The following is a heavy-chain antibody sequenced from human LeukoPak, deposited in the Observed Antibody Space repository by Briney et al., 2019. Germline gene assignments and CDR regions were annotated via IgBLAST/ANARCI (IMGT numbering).Heavy chain of an antibody. Sequence: PGGPLRLSCAASGFTFSSYSMNWVRQAPGKGLEWVSSISSSSSYIYYADSVKGRFTISRDNAKNSLYLQMNSLRAEDTAVYYCASQLAAAGTIWGQGTLVTVSS. J-gene: IGHJ4*02. V-gene: IGHV3-21*01. CDR3: ASQLAAAGTI. CDR2: ISSSSSYI. CDR1: GFTFSSYS. D-gene: IGHD6-13*01.